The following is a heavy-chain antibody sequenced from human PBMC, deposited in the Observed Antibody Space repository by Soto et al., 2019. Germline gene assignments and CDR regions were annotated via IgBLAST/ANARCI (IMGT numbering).Heavy chain of an antibody. CDR2: IYNSGST. CDR1: GGSINNNGYF. J-gene: IGHJ4*02. V-gene: IGHV4-30-4*01. CDR3: ARGPSGDKVDY. Sequence: QVQLQESGPGVVEPSQTLSLTCTVSGGSINNNGYFWSWIRPPPGSGLEWIGHIYNSGSTYSNPSLQSRLTISVDTSKNQFSLQLSSVTAADTAVYYCARGPSGDKVDYWCQGTLVTVSS. D-gene: IGHD1-26*01.